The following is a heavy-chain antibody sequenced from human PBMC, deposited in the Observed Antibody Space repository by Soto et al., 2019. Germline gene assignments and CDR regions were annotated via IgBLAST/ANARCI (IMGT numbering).Heavy chain of an antibody. CDR1: GFTVSSNY. D-gene: IGHD1-20*01. CDR3: ASEGLRAPEGITGTPDY. J-gene: IGHJ4*02. Sequence: GGSLRLSCAASGFTVSSNYMSWVRQAPGKGLEWVSVIYSGGSTYYADSVKGRFTISRDNSKNTLYLQMNSLRAEDTAVYYCASEGLRAPEGITGTPDYWGQGTLVTVSS. V-gene: IGHV3-66*01. CDR2: IYSGGST.